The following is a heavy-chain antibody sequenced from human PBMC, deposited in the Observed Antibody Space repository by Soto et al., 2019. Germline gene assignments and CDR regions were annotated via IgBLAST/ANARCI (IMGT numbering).Heavy chain of an antibody. Sequence: SQTLSLTCAISGDSVSSNTAAWNWIRSSPSRGLEWLGRTYYRSNWRHDYAVSVKSRITVNPDTSKNRFSLQLNSVTPDDTAVYYCARGVAGSGFDLWGQGPLVTVSS. D-gene: IGHD6-19*01. J-gene: IGHJ4*02. V-gene: IGHV6-1*01. CDR3: ARGVAGSGFDL. CDR1: GDSVSSNTAA. CDR2: TYYRSNWRH.